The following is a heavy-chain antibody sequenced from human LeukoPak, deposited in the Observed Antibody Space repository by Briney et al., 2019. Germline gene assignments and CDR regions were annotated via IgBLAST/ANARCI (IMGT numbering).Heavy chain of an antibody. CDR2: IYSSGSP. V-gene: IGHV4-59*01. D-gene: IGHD2-15*01. J-gene: IGHJ4*02. CDR3: ARTNGGLGGLIDY. CDR1: VDSISGCY. Sequence: PSETLSLTCTVSVDSISGCYWTWVRQPPGKGLDGIGYIYSSGSPNYNPSLTSRSTISVDTSRNHFSLRLSSVTAADTAVYYCARTNGGLGGLIDYWGQGTLVTVSS.